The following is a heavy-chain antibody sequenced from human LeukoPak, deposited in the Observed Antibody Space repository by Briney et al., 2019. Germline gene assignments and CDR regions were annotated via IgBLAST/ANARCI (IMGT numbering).Heavy chain of an antibody. CDR3: ARGGWFGELLFDY. Sequence: AGGSLRLSCTASGFTFSNYDMHWVRQVPGEGLEWVSGIGKAGDTHYPGSVKGRFTISRENGRNSLYLQMNSLRAEDTALYYCARGGWFGELLFDYWGQGTLVTVSS. D-gene: IGHD3-10*01. CDR2: IGKAGDT. J-gene: IGHJ4*02. V-gene: IGHV3-13*01. CDR1: GFTFSNYD.